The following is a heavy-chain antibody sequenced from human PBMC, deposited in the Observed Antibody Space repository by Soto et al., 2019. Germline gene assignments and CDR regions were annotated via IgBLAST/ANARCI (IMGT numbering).Heavy chain of an antibody. J-gene: IGHJ4*02. CDR2: ITYDGSFQ. CDR3: AKDRVGGNFYTPLAF. D-gene: IGHD3-16*01. CDR1: GFNFDNYG. Sequence: GGALRVSCQSSGFNFDNYGMHWVRQAPGKGLEWVAVITYDGSFQYYADSVKGRFTISRDNSKNTLSLHLNTLKPEDTAVYHCAKDRVGGNFYTPLAFWGQGTMVTVSS. V-gene: IGHV3-30*18.